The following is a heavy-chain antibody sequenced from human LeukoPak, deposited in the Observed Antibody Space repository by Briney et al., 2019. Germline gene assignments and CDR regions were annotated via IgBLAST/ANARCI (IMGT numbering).Heavy chain of an antibody. V-gene: IGHV3-48*03. D-gene: IGHD5-12*01. CDR2: ISSSGSTI. Sequence: GGSLRHSCAASGFTFSSFEMNWVRQAPGKGLEWVSYISSSGSTISYADSVKGRFTISRDNAKNSLYLQMNSLRAEDTAVYYCSRDRSAYSGYDLLDYWGQGTLVTVSS. CDR3: SRDRSAYSGYDLLDY. CDR1: GFTFSSFE. J-gene: IGHJ4*02.